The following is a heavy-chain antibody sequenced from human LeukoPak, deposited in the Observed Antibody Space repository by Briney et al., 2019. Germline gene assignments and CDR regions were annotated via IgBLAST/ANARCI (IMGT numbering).Heavy chain of an antibody. Sequence: GRSLRLSCAASGFTFSSYGMHWVRQAPGQGLEWVAVISYDGRITYYADSVKGRFTISRDNSKNTQYLQMNSLRAEDTAVYYCAKSYDILTGYTGLDYWGQGTLVTVSS. CDR3: AKSYDILTGYTGLDY. CDR1: GFTFSSYG. J-gene: IGHJ4*02. D-gene: IGHD3-9*01. CDR2: ISYDGRIT. V-gene: IGHV3-30*18.